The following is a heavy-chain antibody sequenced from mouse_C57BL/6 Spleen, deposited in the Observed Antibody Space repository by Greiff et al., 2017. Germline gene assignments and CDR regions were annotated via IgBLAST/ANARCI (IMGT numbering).Heavy chain of an antibody. CDR2: IWSDGST. D-gene: IGHD2-4*01. CDR3: ARQEDYDGVHAMDY. Sequence: VQLQESGPGLVAPSQSLSITCTVSGFSLTSYGVHWVRQPPGKGLEWLVVIWSDGSTTYNSALKSRLSISKDNSKSQVFLKMNSLQTDDTAMYYGARQEDYDGVHAMDYWGQGTSVTVSS. CDR1: GFSLTSYG. J-gene: IGHJ4*01. V-gene: IGHV2-6-1*01.